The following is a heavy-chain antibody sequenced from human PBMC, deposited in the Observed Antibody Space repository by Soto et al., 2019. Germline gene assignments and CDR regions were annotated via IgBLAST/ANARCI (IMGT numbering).Heavy chain of an antibody. Sequence: PSETLSLTCAVYGGSESFSGYLWSWIRQPPGNGLEWIGEINHSGSTNYNPSLKSRVTISVDTSKNQFSLDLSSVTAADTAVYYCARGRNGYSSSWYVDWGQGTLVTVSS. V-gene: IGHV4-34*01. CDR1: GGSESFSGYL. CDR2: INHSGST. D-gene: IGHD6-13*01. J-gene: IGHJ4*02. CDR3: ARGRNGYSSSWYVD.